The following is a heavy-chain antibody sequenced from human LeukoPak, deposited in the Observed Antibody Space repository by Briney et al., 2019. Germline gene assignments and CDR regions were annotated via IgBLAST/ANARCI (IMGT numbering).Heavy chain of an antibody. V-gene: IGHV4-34*01. J-gene: IGHJ4*02. Sequence: SETLSLTCAVYGGSFSGYYWSWIRQPPGKGLEWIGEINDSGSTNYNPSLRSRVTRSVDTSKNQFSLKRSSVTAAATAEPAVRAVAGPAFDYWGQGTLVTVSS. CDR3: RAVAGPAFDY. CDR1: GGSFSGYY. D-gene: IGHD6-19*01. CDR2: INDSGST.